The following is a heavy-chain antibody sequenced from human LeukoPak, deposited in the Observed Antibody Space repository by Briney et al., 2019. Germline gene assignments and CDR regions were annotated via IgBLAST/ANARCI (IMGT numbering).Heavy chain of an antibody. CDR2: INWNGGST. CDR3: ARDPALSYSSGWGDAFDI. D-gene: IGHD6-19*01. V-gene: IGHV3-20*04. Sequence: GGSLRLSCAASGFTFDDYGMSWVRQAPGKGLEWVSGINWNGGSTGYADSVKGRFTISRDNAKNSLYLQMNSLRAEDTALYYCARDPALSYSSGWGDAFDIWGQGAMVTVSS. CDR1: GFTFDDYG. J-gene: IGHJ3*02.